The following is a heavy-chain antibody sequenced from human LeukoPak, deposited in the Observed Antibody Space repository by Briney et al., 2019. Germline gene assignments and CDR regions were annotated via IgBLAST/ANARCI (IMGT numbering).Heavy chain of an antibody. CDR3: ARARSGYSSGWYNWFDP. J-gene: IGHJ5*02. CDR2: INAGNGNT. Sequence: GAPVKVSCKASGYTFTSYAMHWVRQAPGQRLEWMGWINAGNGNTKYSQEFQGRVTITRDTSASTAYMELSSLRSEDMAVYYCARARSGYSSGWYNWFDPWGQGTLVTVSS. V-gene: IGHV1-3*03. D-gene: IGHD6-19*01. CDR1: GYTFTSYA.